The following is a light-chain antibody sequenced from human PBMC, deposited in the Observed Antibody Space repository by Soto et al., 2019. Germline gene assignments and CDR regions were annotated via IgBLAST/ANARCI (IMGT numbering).Light chain of an antibody. J-gene: IGKJ5*01. CDR3: QQTNSFPFT. CDR1: QVIGSW. Sequence: EIQMTPSPSFVSASVGDGVTITCRASQVIGSWLGWYQQKPGKAPNLLISGASSRQSGVPSRFSASGSGTDFTLTITSLQPEDFATYYCQQTNSFPFTFGQGTRLEIK. CDR2: GAS. V-gene: IGKV1-12*01.